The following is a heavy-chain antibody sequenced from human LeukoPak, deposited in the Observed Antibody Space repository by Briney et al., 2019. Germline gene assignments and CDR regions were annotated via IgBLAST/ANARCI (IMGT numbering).Heavy chain of an antibody. CDR1: GYSFTSYW. Sequence: GESLKISCKGSGYSFTSYWIGWVRQMPGKGLEWMGVIYPGDSDTRYSPSFQGQVTISAATSISTAYLQWSTLKASDTAMYYCARRSIVGAYYFDYWGQGTLVTVSS. J-gene: IGHJ4*02. V-gene: IGHV5-51*01. CDR3: ARRSIVGAYYFDY. CDR2: IYPGDSDT. D-gene: IGHD1-26*01.